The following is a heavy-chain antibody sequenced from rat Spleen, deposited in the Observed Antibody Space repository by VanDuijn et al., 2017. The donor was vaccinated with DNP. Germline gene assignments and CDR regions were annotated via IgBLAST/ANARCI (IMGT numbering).Heavy chain of an antibody. CDR1: GFSLTSYN. V-gene: IGHV2-30*01. CDR2: MWSGGST. CDR3: ARGGNTPFDY. Sequence: QVQLKESGPGLVQPSQTLSLTCTVSGFSLTSYNVHWVRQPPGKGLEWMGGMWSGGSTDYNSALKSRLSISRDTSKSQVFLEMTSLQTEDIAIYYCARGGNTPFDYWGQGVMVTVSS. D-gene: IGHD1-11*01. J-gene: IGHJ2*01.